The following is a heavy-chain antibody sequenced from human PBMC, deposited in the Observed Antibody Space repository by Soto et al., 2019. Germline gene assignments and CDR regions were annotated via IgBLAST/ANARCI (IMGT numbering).Heavy chain of an antibody. CDR2: MNPNSGNT. J-gene: IGHJ6*02. D-gene: IGHD7-27*01. CDR1: GYTFTSYD. Sequence: ASVKVSCKASGYTFTSYDINWVRQATGQGLEWMGWMNPNSGNTGYAQKFQGRVTMTRNTSISTAYMELSSLRSEDTAVYYYARGELGGYYYYYYYGMDVWGQGTTVTVSS. V-gene: IGHV1-8*01. CDR3: ARGELGGYYYYYYYGMDV.